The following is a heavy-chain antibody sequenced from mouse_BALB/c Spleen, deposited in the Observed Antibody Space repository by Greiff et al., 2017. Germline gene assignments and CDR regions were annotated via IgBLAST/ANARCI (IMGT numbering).Heavy chain of an antibody. Sequence: VQLQQPGAELVKPGASVKLSCKASGYTFTSYWMHWVKQRPGQGLEWIGEINPSNGRTNYNEKFKSKATLTVDKSSSTAYMQLSSLTSEDSAVYYCARGGYGSSYEDWGQGTTLTVSS. J-gene: IGHJ2*01. CDR2: INPSNGRT. D-gene: IGHD1-1*01. CDR3: ARGGYGSSYED. CDR1: GYTFTSYW. V-gene: IGHV1S81*02.